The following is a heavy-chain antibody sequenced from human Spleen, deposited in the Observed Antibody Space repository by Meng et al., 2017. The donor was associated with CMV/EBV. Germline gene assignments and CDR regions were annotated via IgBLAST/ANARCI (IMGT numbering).Heavy chain of an antibody. Sequence: GESLKISCAASGFTFSSYAMSWVRQAPGKGLEWVSAISGSGGSTYYADSVKGRFTISRDNSKNTLYRQMNSLRAENTAVYYCAKDRPYQLLPIGYLDYWGQGTLVTVSS. CDR1: GFTFSSYA. J-gene: IGHJ4*02. CDR3: AKDRPYQLLPIGYLDY. CDR2: ISGSGGST. V-gene: IGHV3-23*01. D-gene: IGHD2-2*01.